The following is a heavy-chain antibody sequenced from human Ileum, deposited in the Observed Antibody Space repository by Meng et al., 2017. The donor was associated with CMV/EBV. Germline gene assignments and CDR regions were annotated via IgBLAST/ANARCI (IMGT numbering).Heavy chain of an antibody. V-gene: IGHV1-8*03. CDR1: GYSFT. CDR2: MNPNSGNT. Sequence: ASVKVSCKASGYSFTKATGQGLEWMGWMNPNSGNTGYAQNFQGRVTITRNTSISTAYMELSSLRSGDTAVYYCARDFTFGGVIDPYYQYFGMDVWGQGTTVT. J-gene: IGHJ6*02. CDR3: ARDFTFGGVIDPYYQYFGMDV. D-gene: IGHD3-16*02.